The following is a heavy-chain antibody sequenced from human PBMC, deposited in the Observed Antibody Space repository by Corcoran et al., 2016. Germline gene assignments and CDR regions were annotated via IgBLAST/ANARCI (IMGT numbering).Heavy chain of an antibody. D-gene: IGHD3-3*01. V-gene: IGHV4-34*01. J-gene: IGHJ5*02. CDR3: ARNRYDFCCAGNWFDP. CDR1: GGSFSGYY. CDR2: INHSGST. Sequence: QVQLQQWGAGLLKPSETLSLTCAVYGGSFSGYYWSWIRQPPGKGLEWIGEINHSGSTNYNPSLKSRVTISVDTSKNQFSRKLGSVTAADTDVYYCARNRYDFCCAGNWFDPWGQGTLVTFSS.